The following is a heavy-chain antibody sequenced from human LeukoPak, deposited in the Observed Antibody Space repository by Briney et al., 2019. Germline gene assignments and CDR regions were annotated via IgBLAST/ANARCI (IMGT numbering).Heavy chain of an antibody. J-gene: IGHJ5*02. CDR2: IRQGGYGK. V-gene: IGHV3-7*01. CDR1: GFTFSNYW. CDR3: ARSQRDQLDSAWWFDP. D-gene: IGHD1-1*01. Sequence: PGGSLRLSCAASGFTFSNYWMSWVRQAPGKGLEWVANIRQGGYGKHYLDSVRGRFTISRDNARNSLYLQMSSLRDEDTAVYYCARSQRDQLDSAWWFDPWGQGTLVTVSS.